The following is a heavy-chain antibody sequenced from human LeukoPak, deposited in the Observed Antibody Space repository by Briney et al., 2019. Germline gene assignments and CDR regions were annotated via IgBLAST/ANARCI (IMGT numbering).Heavy chain of an antibody. CDR1: GFSISSHV. CDR2: VSETADRT. D-gene: IGHD5-24*01. V-gene: IGHV3-23*01. Sequence: GGSLRLSCAASGFSISSHVMNWVRQAPGEGLEWVSSVSETADRTFYADSVKGRFTISRDNSRNTLYLQMSSLRVEDTAVYYCTRRGADGWGFFDYWGQGILVTVSS. J-gene: IGHJ4*02. CDR3: TRRGADGWGFFDY.